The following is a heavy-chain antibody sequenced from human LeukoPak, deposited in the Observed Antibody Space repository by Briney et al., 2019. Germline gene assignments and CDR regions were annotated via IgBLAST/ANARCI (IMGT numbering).Heavy chain of an antibody. V-gene: IGHV3-23*01. D-gene: IGHD3-9*01. J-gene: IGHJ4*02. Sequence: GGSLRLSCAASGFTFSSYGMSWVRQAPGKGLEWVSSISSSGGSTYSADSVKGRFIISRDNSKNMLYLQMNSLRAEDTAVYYCAKEGGYFDRPFTFDYWGQGTLVTVSS. CDR1: GFTFSSYG. CDR2: ISSSGGST. CDR3: AKEGGYFDRPFTFDY.